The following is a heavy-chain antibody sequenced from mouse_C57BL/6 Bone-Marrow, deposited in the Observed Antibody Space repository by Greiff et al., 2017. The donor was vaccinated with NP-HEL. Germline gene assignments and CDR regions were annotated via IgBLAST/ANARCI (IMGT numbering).Heavy chain of an antibody. CDR2: IDPETGGT. D-gene: IGHD2-2*01. CDR3: TREGDYGYARDFDY. CDR1: GYTFTDYE. V-gene: IGHV1-15*01. J-gene: IGHJ2*01. Sequence: VQLVESGAELVRPGASVTLSCKASGYTFTDYEMHWVKQTPVHGLEWIGAIDPETGGTAYNQKFKGKAILTADKSSSTAYMELRSLTSEDSAVYYCTREGDYGYARDFDYWGQGTTLTVSS.